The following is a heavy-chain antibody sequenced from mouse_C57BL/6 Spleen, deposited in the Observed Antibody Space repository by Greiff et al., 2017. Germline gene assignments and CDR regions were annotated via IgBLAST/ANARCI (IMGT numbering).Heavy chain of an antibody. V-gene: IGHV1-9*01. D-gene: IGHD2-1*01. Sequence: QVQLQQSGAELMKPGASVKLSCKATGYTFTGYWIEWVKQRPGHGLDWIGEILPGSGSTNYNEKFKGKATFTADTSSNTAYMQLSSLTTEDSAIYYCAREGSGIYYGKGEAMDYWGQGTSVTISS. CDR3: AREGSGIYYGKGEAMDY. J-gene: IGHJ4*01. CDR2: ILPGSGST. CDR1: GYTFTGYW.